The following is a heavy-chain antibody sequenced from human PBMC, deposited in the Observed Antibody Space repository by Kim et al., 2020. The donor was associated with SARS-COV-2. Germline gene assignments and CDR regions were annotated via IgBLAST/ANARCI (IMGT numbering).Heavy chain of an antibody. V-gene: IGHV1-8*01. J-gene: IGHJ4*02. CDR2: MNPNSGNT. CDR3: AREGYSYGHTSDY. CDR1: GYTFTSYD. Sequence: ASVKVSCKDSGYTFTSYDINWVRQATGQGLEWMGWMNPNSGNTGYAQKFQGRVTMTRNTSISTAYMELSSLRSEETAVYYCAREGYSYGHTSDYWGQGTLVTVSA. D-gene: IGHD5-18*01.